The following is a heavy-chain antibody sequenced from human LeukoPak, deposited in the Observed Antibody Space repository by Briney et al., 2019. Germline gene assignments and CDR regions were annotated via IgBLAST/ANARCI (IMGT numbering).Heavy chain of an antibody. V-gene: IGHV3-9*01. CDR2: ISWNSGSI. CDR1: GFTFDDYA. J-gene: IGHJ2*01. D-gene: IGHD3-22*01. Sequence: PGRSLRLSCAASGFTFDDYAMHWVRQAPGKGLEWVSGISWNSGSIGYADSVKGRFTISRDNAKNSLYPQVNSLSAEDTAFYYCAKAQSSGYRYCYFDLWGRGTLVTVSS. CDR3: AKAQSSGYRYCYFDL.